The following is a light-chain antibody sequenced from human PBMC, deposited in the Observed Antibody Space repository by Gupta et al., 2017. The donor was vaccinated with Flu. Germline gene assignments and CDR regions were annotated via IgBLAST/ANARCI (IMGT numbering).Light chain of an antibody. V-gene: IGLV3-21*02. CDR3: HVWKSSSVHGV. J-gene: IGLJ3*02. CDR1: NIGSKS. Sequence: SLVLTQPPSVSVAPGQTARITCGGNNIGSKSVHWYQQKPGQAPVLVVYDDSDRPSGIPDRFSGSNSGNTATLTINSVEAEDEADYCCHVWKSSSVHGVFGGGTKLTVL. CDR2: DDS.